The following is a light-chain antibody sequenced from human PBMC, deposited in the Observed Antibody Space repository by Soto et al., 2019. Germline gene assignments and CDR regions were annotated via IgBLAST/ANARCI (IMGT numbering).Light chain of an antibody. CDR1: SSDVGGYNY. Sequence: QSVLTQPASVSGFPGRSITISCTGTSSDVGGYNYVSWYQQHPGKAPKLMIYDVNNRPSGVSNRFSGSKSGNTASLTISGLQAEDEADYYCSSYRSSSTLYVFGTGTKVTV. J-gene: IGLJ1*01. V-gene: IGLV2-14*01. CDR3: SSYRSSSTLYV. CDR2: DVN.